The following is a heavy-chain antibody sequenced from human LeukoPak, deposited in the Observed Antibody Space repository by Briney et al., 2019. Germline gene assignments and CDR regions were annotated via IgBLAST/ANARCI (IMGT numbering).Heavy chain of an antibody. Sequence: SETLSLTCTVSGGSISSYYWSWIRQPPGKGLEWIGYIYYSGSTNYNPSLKSRVTISVDTSKNQFSLKLSSVTAADTAVYYCASYPGTNFDYWGQGTLVTVSS. CDR1: GGSISSYY. J-gene: IGHJ4*02. D-gene: IGHD1/OR15-1a*01. CDR3: ASYPGTNFDY. V-gene: IGHV4-59*08. CDR2: IYYSGST.